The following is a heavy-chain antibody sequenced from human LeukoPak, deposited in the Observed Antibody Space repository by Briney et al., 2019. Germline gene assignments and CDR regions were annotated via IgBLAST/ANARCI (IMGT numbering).Heavy chain of an antibody. CDR1: GFTFSSYA. J-gene: IGHJ4*02. CDR3: ARRSGYSYGYGYYFDY. Sequence: GGSLRLSCAASGFTFSSYAMSWVSQPPGKGLEWLSAISGSGGSTYYADSVKGRFTISRDNSKNTLYLQMNSLRAEDTAVYYCARRSGYSYGYGYYFDYWGQGTLVTVSS. D-gene: IGHD5-18*01. CDR2: ISGSGGST. V-gene: IGHV3-23*01.